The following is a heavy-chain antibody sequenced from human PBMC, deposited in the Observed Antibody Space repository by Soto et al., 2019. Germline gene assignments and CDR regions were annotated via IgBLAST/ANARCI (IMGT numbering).Heavy chain of an antibody. D-gene: IGHD4-17*01. CDR3: ARATTSSTVTRGHFDY. CDR1: GFTFSSYA. CDR2: ISYDGSNK. Sequence: ESGGGVVQPGRSLRLSCAASGFTFSSYAMHWVRQAPGKGLEWVAVISYDGSNKYYADSVKGRFTISRDNSKNTLYLQMNSLRAEDTAVYYCARATTSSTVTRGHFDYWGQGTLVTVSS. J-gene: IGHJ4*02. V-gene: IGHV3-30-3*01.